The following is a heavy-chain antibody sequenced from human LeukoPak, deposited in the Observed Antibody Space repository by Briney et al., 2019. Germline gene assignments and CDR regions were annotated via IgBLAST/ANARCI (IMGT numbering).Heavy chain of an antibody. CDR2: IYHSGST. D-gene: IGHD3-22*01. CDR1: GGSISSGGYY. J-gene: IGHJ4*02. Sequence: SETLSLTCTASGGSISSGGYYWSWIRQPPGKGLEWIGYIYHSGSTNYNPSLRSRVTISVDTSKNQFSLKLSSATAADTAVYYCARSGYYDSSGYYYGEITDYWGQGTLVTVSS. CDR3: ARSGYYDSSGYYYGEITDY. V-gene: IGHV4-61*08.